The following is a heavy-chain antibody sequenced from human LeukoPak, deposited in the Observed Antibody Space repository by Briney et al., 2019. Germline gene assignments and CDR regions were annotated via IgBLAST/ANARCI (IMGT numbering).Heavy chain of an antibody. CDR2: ISAYNGNT. Sequence: GASVKVSCKASGYTFTSYGISWVRQAPGQGLEWMGWISAYNGNTNYAQKLQGRVTMTTDTSTSTAYMELRSLRSDDTAVYYCARDGSGGGRYGDYKQFDYWGQGTLVTVSS. CDR1: GYTFTSYG. D-gene: IGHD4-17*01. J-gene: IGHJ4*02. CDR3: ARDGSGGGRYGDYKQFDY. V-gene: IGHV1-18*01.